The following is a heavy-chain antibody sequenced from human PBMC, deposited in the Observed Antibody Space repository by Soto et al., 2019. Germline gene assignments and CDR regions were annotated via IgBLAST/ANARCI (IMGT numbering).Heavy chain of an antibody. CDR1: GYTFTSYG. J-gene: IGHJ3*02. Sequence: ASVKVSCKASGYTFTSYGISRVRQAPGQGLEWMGWISAYNGNTNYAQKLQGRVTMTTDTSTSTAYMELRSLRSDDTAVYYCARDRDMITFGGVIVIPGFDIWGQGTMVTVSS. CDR3: ARDRDMITFGGVIVIPGFDI. V-gene: IGHV1-18*01. CDR2: ISAYNGNT. D-gene: IGHD3-16*02.